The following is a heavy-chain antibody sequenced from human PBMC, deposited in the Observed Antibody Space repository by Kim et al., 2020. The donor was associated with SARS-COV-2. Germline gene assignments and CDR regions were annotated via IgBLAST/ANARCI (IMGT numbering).Heavy chain of an antibody. CDR2: INSDGSST. D-gene: IGHD3-3*01. CDR3: ARDLDPSANYYYYGMDV. J-gene: IGHJ6*02. V-gene: IGHV3-74*01. Sequence: GGSLRLSCAASGFTFRSYWMHWVRQAPGKGLVWVSRINSDGSSTTYADSVQGRFSISRDNAQNTLFLQMYSLRAEDTGVYFCARDLDPSANYYYYGMDVWGQGTTVPVSS. CDR1: GFTFRSYW.